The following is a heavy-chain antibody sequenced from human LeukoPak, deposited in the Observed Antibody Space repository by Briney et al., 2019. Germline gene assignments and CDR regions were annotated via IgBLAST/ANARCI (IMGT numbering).Heavy chain of an antibody. D-gene: IGHD5-18*01. CDR3: ARGTYSYAY. Sequence: SETLSLTCTVSGGSISSYYWSWIRQPPGKGLEWIGYIYYSGSTNYNPSLKSRVTISVDTSKNQFSLKLSSVTAADTAVYYCARGTYSYAYWGQGTLVTVSS. CDR2: IYYSGST. J-gene: IGHJ4*02. CDR1: GGSISSYY. V-gene: IGHV4-59*01.